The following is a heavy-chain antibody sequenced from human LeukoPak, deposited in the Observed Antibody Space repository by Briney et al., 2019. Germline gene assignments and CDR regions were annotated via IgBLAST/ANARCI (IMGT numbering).Heavy chain of an antibody. CDR2: INPNSGGT. CDR1: GYTFTGYY. CDR3: AREYCSSTSCEGGIDY. V-gene: IGHV1-2*02. D-gene: IGHD2-2*01. J-gene: IGHJ4*02. Sequence: ASVTVSCKASGYTFTGYYMHWVRQAPGQGLEWMGWINPNSGGTNYAQRFQGRVTMTRDTSISTAYMELSRLRSDDTAVYYCAREYCSSTSCEGGIDYWGQGTLVTVSS.